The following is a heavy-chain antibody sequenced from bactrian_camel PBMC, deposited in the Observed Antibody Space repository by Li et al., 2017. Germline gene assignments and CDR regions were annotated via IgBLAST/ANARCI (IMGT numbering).Heavy chain of an antibody. J-gene: IGHJ4*01. V-gene: IGHV3S53*01. CDR1: GYTLPMN. CDR2: IAGDGRT. CDR3: AAELRPDYVLQVRNILRPNGYNR. Sequence: HVQLVESGGGSVQAGGSLRLSCVASGYTLPMNMGWFRRLPGQEREGVAAIAGDGRTDYADSVKGRFTISHDNAKKTAYLQMNTLKPEDSGMYYCAAELRPDYVLQVRNILRPNGYNRWGRGTQVTVS. D-gene: IGHD4*01.